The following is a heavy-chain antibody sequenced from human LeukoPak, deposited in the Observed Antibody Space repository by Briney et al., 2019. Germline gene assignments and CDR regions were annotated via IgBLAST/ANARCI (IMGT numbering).Heavy chain of an antibody. Sequence: ASETLSLTCTVSGGSISSYYWSWIRQPPGKGLEWIGYIYYSGSTNYNPSLKSRVTISVDTSKNQFSLKLSSVTAADTAVYYCAREAAYGEHFGFDPWGQGTLVTVSS. CDR1: GGSISSYY. J-gene: IGHJ5*02. CDR3: AREAAYGEHFGFDP. V-gene: IGHV4-59*01. D-gene: IGHD4-17*01. CDR2: IYYSGST.